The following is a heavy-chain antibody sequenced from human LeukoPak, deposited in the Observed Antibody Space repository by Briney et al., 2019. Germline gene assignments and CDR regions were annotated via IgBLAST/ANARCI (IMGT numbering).Heavy chain of an antibody. CDR3: ARSINYDLFDL. CDR2: ISSSGSTI. Sequence: PGGSLRLSCAASGFTFSNYEMNWVRQAPGKGLEWVSYISSSGSTIYYADSVKGRFTLSRDNAKNTLSLQMNSLRAEDTAVYYCARSINYDLFDLWGRGTLVTVSS. J-gene: IGHJ2*01. D-gene: IGHD3-3*01. CDR1: GFTFSNYE. V-gene: IGHV3-48*03.